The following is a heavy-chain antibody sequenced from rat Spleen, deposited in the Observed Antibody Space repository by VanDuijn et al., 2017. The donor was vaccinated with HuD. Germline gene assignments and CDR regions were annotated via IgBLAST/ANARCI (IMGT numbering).Heavy chain of an antibody. CDR1: GFTFSNYG. D-gene: IGHD1-9*01. CDR3: ARRHYGYTDYFDY. CDR2: ISYDGIST. V-gene: IGHV5-29*01. J-gene: IGHJ2*01. Sequence: EVQLVESGGGLVQPGRSLKLSCAASGFTFSNYGMAWVRQAPKKGLEWVATISYDGISTYYRDSVRGRFTISNNNAESTLYLQMDSLRSEDTATYYCARRHYGYTDYFDYWGQGVMVTVSS.